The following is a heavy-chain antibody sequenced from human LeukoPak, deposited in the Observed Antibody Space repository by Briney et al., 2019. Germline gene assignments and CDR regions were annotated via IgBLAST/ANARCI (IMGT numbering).Heavy chain of an antibody. CDR3: ALIAAAGIDY. J-gene: IGHJ4*02. CDR2: INSGGSST. Sequence: PGGSLRLSCAASGFTFSDYYMSWIRQAPGKGLVWVSRINSGGSSTSYADSVKGRFAISRDNAKNTLYLQMNSLRAEDTAVYYCALIAAAGIDYWGQGTLVTVSS. V-gene: IGHV3-74*01. D-gene: IGHD6-13*01. CDR1: GFTFSDYY.